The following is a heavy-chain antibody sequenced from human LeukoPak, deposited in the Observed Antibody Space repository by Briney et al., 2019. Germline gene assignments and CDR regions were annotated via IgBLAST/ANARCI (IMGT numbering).Heavy chain of an antibody. V-gene: IGHV3-30*18. CDR2: ISYDGSNK. CDR3: ANEYSSSSGDY. D-gene: IGHD6-6*01. Sequence: GGSLRLSCAASGFTFSSYGMHWVRQAPGKGLEWVAVISYDGSNKYYADSVKGRFTISRDNSKNTLYLQVNSLRAEDTAVYYCANEYSSSSGDYWGQGTLVTVSS. J-gene: IGHJ4*02. CDR1: GFTFSSYG.